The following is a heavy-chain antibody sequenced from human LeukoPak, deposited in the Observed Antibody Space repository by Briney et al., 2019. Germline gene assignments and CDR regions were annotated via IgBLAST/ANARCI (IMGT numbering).Heavy chain of an antibody. CDR1: GFTFSSYA. CDR2: ISSIGGST. CDR3: VKDRGGGSSGWYYFDY. D-gene: IGHD6-19*01. Sequence: GGSLRLSCSASGFTFSSYAMHWVRQAPGKGLEYVSAISSIGGSTDYADSVKGRFTISRDNSKNTLYPEMSSLRAEDTAVYYCVKDRGGGSSGWYYFDYWGQGTLVTVSS. V-gene: IGHV3-64D*06. J-gene: IGHJ4*02.